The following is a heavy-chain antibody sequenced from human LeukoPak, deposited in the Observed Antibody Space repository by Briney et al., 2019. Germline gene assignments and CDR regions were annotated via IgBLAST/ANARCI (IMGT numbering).Heavy chain of an antibody. Sequence: SETLSLTCTVSGYSISSGYYWGWIRQPPGKGREWIGSIYHSGSTYYNPSLKSRVTISVDTSKNQFSLKLSSVTAADTAVYYCARDRRSSSPYYYYYMDVWGKGTTVTVSS. CDR1: GYSISSGYY. CDR2: IYHSGST. D-gene: IGHD6-6*01. J-gene: IGHJ6*03. CDR3: ARDRRSSSPYYYYYMDV. V-gene: IGHV4-38-2*02.